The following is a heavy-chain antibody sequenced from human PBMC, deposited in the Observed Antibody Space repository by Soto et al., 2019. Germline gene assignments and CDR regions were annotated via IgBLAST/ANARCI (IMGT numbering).Heavy chain of an antibody. D-gene: IGHD4-17*01. CDR2: IDPSDSYT. J-gene: IGHJ6*02. V-gene: IGHV5-10-1*01. CDR3: ARPAYGGNSEGGYYGMDV. CDR1: GYSFTSYW. Sequence: GESLKISCTGSGYSFTSYWISWLRQMPGKGLEWMGRIDPSDSYTNYGPSFQGHVTISADKSISTAYLQWSSLKASDTAMYYCARPAYGGNSEGGYYGMDVWGQGTTVTV.